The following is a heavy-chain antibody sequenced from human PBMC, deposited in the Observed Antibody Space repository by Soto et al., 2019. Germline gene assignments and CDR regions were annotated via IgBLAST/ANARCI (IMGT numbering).Heavy chain of an antibody. Sequence: QVQLQESGPRLVKPSQTLSLTCTVSGVSISSGGYYWTWIRQLPGKGLEWLGYIYYNGNTYDNPSLESRTTVSRDRSKNPFALKVTSVSAADTAVYYCARGEPYGDFAYWGQGTLVTVSA. CDR2: IYYNGNT. CDR3: ARGEPYGDFAY. CDR1: GVSISSGGYY. V-gene: IGHV4-31*03. D-gene: IGHD4-17*01. J-gene: IGHJ4*02.